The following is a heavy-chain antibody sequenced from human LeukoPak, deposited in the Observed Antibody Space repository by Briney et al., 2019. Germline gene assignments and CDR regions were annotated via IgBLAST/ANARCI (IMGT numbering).Heavy chain of an antibody. J-gene: IGHJ4*02. CDR1: GFTFSSYG. CDR2: IRYDGSNK. Sequence: GGSLRLSCAASGFTFSSYGMHWVRQAPGKGLEWVAFIRYDGSNKHYADSVKGRFTISRDNSKNTLYLQMNSLRAEDTAVYYCAKDLYYDSSGYGDYWGQGTLVTVSS. CDR3: AKDLYYDSSGYGDY. V-gene: IGHV3-30*02. D-gene: IGHD3-22*01.